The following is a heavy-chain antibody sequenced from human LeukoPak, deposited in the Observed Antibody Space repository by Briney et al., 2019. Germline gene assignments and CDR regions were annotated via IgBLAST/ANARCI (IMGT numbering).Heavy chain of an antibody. CDR2: IYYSGST. V-gene: IGHV4-39*01. CDR1: GGSINSSSYF. Sequence: PSETLSLTCTVSGGSINSSSYFWGGIRQPPGKGLERIGSIYYSGSTYYNPSLKSRVTISVDTSKNQFSLKLSSVTAADTAVYYCAITGPEDYWGQGTLVTVSS. CDR3: AITGPEDY. D-gene: IGHD1-14*01. J-gene: IGHJ4*02.